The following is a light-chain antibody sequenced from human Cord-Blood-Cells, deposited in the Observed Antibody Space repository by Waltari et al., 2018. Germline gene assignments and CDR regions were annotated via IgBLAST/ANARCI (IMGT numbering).Light chain of an antibody. Sequence: QSALTQPASVSGSPGQSITIYCTGTSSDVGGYNLVSWYQQHPGKAPKHMIYDVSKRRSAVSNSFSASKSGSTAALTISGLLAEDEADYYCCTYESSSTLYVFGTGTKVTVL. J-gene: IGLJ1*01. CDR3: CTYESSSTLYV. CDR2: DVS. CDR1: SSDVGGYNL. V-gene: IGLV2-23*02.